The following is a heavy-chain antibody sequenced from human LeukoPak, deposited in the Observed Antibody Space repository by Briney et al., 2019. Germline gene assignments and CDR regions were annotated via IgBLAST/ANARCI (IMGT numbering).Heavy chain of an antibody. Sequence: GGSLRLSCAASGFTFSSYSMNWVRQAPGKGLEWVSYISSSSSTIYYADSVKGRFTISRDNAENSLYLQMNSLRVEDSAVYYCTRQYYDFWSGFYTADYYFDYWGQGTLVTVSS. J-gene: IGHJ4*02. CDR2: ISSSSSTI. CDR1: GFTFSSYS. V-gene: IGHV3-48*04. CDR3: TRQYYDFWSGFYTADYYFDY. D-gene: IGHD3-3*01.